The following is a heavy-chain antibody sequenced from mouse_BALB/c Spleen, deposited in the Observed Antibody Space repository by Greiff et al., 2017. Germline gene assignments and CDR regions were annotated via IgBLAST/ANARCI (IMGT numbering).Heavy chain of an antibody. J-gene: IGHJ4*01. V-gene: IGHV1-7*01. D-gene: IGHD4-1*01. CDR1: GYTFTGSC. CDR2: INPRTGYT. CDR3: ARSGVYAMDY. Sequence: QVQLQQSGAELAKPGASAKMSCTASGYTFTGSCMHWVKQRPGQGLEWIGYINPRTGYTEYNQKFKDKATLTADTSSSTAYVQLSSLTSEDSAVYYCARSGVYAMDYWGQGTSVTVSA.